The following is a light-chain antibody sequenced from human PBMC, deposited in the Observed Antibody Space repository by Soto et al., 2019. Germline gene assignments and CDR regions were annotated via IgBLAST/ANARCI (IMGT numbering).Light chain of an antibody. V-gene: IGLV2-11*01. J-gene: IGLJ1*01. CDR2: DVT. CDR1: SSDVGAYNY. Sequence: QSVLTQPRSVSGFPGQSVTISCTGTSSDVGAYNYVSWYQQHPGKAPKLMLYDVTYRPSGVPDRFSGSKSGNTASLTISGLQAEDEADYYCCSYAGTYTFEVFGTGTKVTVL. CDR3: CSYAGTYTFEV.